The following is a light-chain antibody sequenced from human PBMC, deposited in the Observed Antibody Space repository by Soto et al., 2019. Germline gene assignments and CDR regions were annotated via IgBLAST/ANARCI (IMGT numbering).Light chain of an antibody. V-gene: IGKV3-20*01. CDR1: QSVSSSY. CDR2: GAS. J-gene: IGKJ2*01. Sequence: EVVLTQSTGTLSLSPGERATLSCRASQSVSSSYLAWFQQKPGQAPRLLIYGASSRATGIPDRFSGSGSGTDFTLTISRLEPEDFAVYYCQQYGRSPYTFGQGTKLEIK. CDR3: QQYGRSPYT.